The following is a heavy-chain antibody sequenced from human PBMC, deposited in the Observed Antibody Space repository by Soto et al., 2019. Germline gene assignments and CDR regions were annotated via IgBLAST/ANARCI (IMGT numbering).Heavy chain of an antibody. CDR1: GYTFTGYY. CDR3: ARDPFSSGWPFDY. Sequence: ASVKVSCKASGYTFTGYYMHWVRQAPGQGLEWMGWINPNSGGTNYAQKFQGWVTMTRDTSISTAYMELSRLRSDDTAVYYCARDPFSSGWPFDYWGQGTLVTVSS. J-gene: IGHJ4*02. D-gene: IGHD6-19*01. CDR2: INPNSGGT. V-gene: IGHV1-2*04.